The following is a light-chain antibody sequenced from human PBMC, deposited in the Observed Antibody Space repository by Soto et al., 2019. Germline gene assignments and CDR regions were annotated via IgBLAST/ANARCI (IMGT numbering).Light chain of an antibody. CDR1: QSISRF. CDR3: QQSSSTPWT. Sequence: LSASVGNRVTITCRASQSISRFLNWYQQKPGKAPKLLIYAASSLQSGVPSRFSGSGSGTDFTLTISSLQPEDFATYYCQQSSSTPWTFGQGTKVDIK. V-gene: IGKV1-39*01. J-gene: IGKJ1*01. CDR2: AAS.